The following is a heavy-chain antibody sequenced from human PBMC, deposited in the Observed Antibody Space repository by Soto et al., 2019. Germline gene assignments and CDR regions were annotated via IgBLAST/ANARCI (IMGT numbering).Heavy chain of an antibody. CDR1: GGSISSGDCY. D-gene: IGHD6-19*01. CDR3: ARQNGYSSGWAIDY. CDR2: IYYSGST. Sequence: SETLSLTSTVSGGSISSGDCYWSWIHQPPGKGLEWIGYIYYSGSTYYNPSLKSRVTISVDTSKNQFSLKLSSVTAADTAVYYCARQNGYSSGWAIDYWGQGTLVTVSS. V-gene: IGHV4-30-4*01. J-gene: IGHJ4*02.